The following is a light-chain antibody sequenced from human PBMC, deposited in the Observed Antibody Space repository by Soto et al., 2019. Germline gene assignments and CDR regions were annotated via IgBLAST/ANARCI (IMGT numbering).Light chain of an antibody. CDR1: SSDVGLYDY. J-gene: IGLJ1*01. CDR3: CSYAGTYTYV. Sequence: QSALTQPRLVSGSPGQSVTISCTGTSSDVGLYDYLSWYQQHPGKAPKLLISDVTKRPSGVPDRFSGSKSGNTASLTISGLQAEDEADYYCCSYAGTYTYVFGSGTKLTVL. V-gene: IGLV2-11*01. CDR2: DVT.